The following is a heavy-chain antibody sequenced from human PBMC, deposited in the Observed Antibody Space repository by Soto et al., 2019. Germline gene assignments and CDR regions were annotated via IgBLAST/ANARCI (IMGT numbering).Heavy chain of an antibody. D-gene: IGHD4-4*01. CDR2: IYHSGST. CDR3: ASSNQYNWFDP. CDR1: SGSISSSNW. Sequence: QVQLQESGPGLVKPSGTLSLTCAVSSGSISSSNWWRWVRQPPGKGLEWIGEIYHSGSTHYNPSLQSRVTISVDNSKNQFSLNLSSVTAADTAVYYCASSNQYNWFDPWGQGTLVTVSS. V-gene: IGHV4-4*02. J-gene: IGHJ5*02.